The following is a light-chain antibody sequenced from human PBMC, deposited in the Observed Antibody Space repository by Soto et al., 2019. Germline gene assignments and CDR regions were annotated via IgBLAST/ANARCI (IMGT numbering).Light chain of an antibody. Sequence: DIVMTQSPDSLAVSLGERATINCKSTQSVLHTSNNKNYLAWYRQRPGQPPKLPIYWGSTRESGVPDRFSGRGSGTDFTLTISSLQAEDVAVYYCQQYHSIPFTFGPGTKVDIK. V-gene: IGKV4-1*01. CDR2: WGS. J-gene: IGKJ3*01. CDR1: QSVLHTSNNKNY. CDR3: QQYHSIPFT.